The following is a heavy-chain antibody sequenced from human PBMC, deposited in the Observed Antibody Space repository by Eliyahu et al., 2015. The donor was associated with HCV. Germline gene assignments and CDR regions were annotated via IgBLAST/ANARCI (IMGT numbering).Heavy chain of an antibody. J-gene: IGHJ6*02. CDR3: AKDIGCSSTSCYRTGRDSNYYGMDV. D-gene: IGHD2-2*02. CDR1: GFTFEXXA. CDR2: ISWNSGGI. V-gene: IGHV3-9*01. Sequence: EVQLVESGGGLVQPGRSLRLSCAXSGFTFEXXAXHWFRQTPGKGLEWVSGISWNSGGIGYADSVKGRFTISRDNAKNSLYLQMNSLRAEDTALYYCAKDIGCSSTSCYRTGRDSNYYGMDVWGQGTSVTVSS.